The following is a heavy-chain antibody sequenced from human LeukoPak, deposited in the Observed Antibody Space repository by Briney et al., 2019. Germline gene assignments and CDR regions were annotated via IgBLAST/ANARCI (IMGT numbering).Heavy chain of an antibody. J-gene: IGHJ2*01. CDR2: ISDSGANT. V-gene: IGHV3-23*01. CDR3: AKSMTLQWRGFFDL. Sequence: PGGSLRLSCAAPGFTFSTYAMSWVRPAPGKGLEWVSTISDSGANTYYADSVRGRFTISRDNSKNTLYLQKNSLRADDTAIYYCAKSMTLQWRGFFDLWGRGTHVTVSS. D-gene: IGHD6-19*01. CDR1: GFTFSTYA.